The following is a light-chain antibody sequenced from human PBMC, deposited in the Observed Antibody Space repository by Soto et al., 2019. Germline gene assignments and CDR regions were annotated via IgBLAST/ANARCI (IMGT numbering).Light chain of an antibody. CDR1: QSVSSY. Sequence: EIVLTQSPATLSLSPGERATVSCRAGQSVSSYLAWYQQKPGQAPRLLIYDASNRAPGIPARFSGSGSGTDFTLTISSLEPEDFAVYYCQQRSNWPSTFGQGTRLEIK. CDR2: DAS. CDR3: QQRSNWPST. V-gene: IGKV3-11*01. J-gene: IGKJ5*01.